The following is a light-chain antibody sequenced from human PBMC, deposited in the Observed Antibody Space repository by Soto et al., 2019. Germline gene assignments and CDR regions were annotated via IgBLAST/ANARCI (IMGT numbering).Light chain of an antibody. J-gene: IGLJ2*01. CDR2: YDS. V-gene: IGLV3-21*04. Sequence: SYELTQPPSVSVAPGKTARITCGGNNIGSKSVHWYQQKPGQAPVLVIYYDSDRPSGIPERFSGSNSGNTATLTISRDEAGDEADYYCQVWYSSSDHPGVVFGGGTKVTVL. CDR3: QVWYSSSDHPGVV. CDR1: NIGSKS.